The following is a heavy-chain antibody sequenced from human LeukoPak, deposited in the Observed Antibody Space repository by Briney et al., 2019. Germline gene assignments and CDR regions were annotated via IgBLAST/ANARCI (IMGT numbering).Heavy chain of an antibody. V-gene: IGHV3-30-3*01. CDR3: ARVQWELLYPDY. J-gene: IGHJ4*02. D-gene: IGHD1-26*01. CDR2: ISYDESYR. CDR1: GFTFSSYA. Sequence: GGSLRLSCAASGFTFSSYAMHWVRQAPGKGLEWVALISYDESYRYYADSVKGRFTISRDNSKNTLYLQMNSLRADDTAVYYCARVQWELLYPDYWGQGALVTVSS.